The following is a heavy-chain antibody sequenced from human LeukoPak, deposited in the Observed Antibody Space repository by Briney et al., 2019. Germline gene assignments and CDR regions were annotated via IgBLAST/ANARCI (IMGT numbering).Heavy chain of an antibody. D-gene: IGHD3-10*01. Sequence: ASVKVSCKASGYTFTGYYMHWVRQAPGQGLEWMGWINPNSGDTNYAQKFQGRVTMTRATSISTAYMELRRLRSDDTAVYFCARDRTKIPGITMVRGVTKFYYYYMDVWGKGTTVTVSS. CDR3: ARDRTKIPGITMVRGVTKFYYYYMDV. J-gene: IGHJ6*03. CDR1: GYTFTGYY. V-gene: IGHV1-2*02. CDR2: INPNSGDT.